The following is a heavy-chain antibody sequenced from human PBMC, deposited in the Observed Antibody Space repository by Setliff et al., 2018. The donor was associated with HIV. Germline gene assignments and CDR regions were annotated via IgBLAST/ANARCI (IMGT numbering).Heavy chain of an antibody. D-gene: IGHD3-10*01. CDR3: AKVGDYSGFGEFAALDS. CDR2: ISPNSGGT. Sequence: ASVKVSCKASGYSFTDYYIHWVRQAPGQGLEWVGRISPNSGGTNYAVKFQGRVTMTRDTSITTVYMEVSRLTFDVTAFYYCAKVGDYSGFGEFAALDSWGQGTLVTVSS. CDR1: GYSFTDYY. V-gene: IGHV1-2*06. J-gene: IGHJ4*02.